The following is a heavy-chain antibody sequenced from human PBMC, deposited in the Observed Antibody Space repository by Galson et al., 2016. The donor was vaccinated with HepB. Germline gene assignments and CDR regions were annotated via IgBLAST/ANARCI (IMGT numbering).Heavy chain of an antibody. CDR3: VKDFGGPTDY. CDR1: GFIVSSYW. J-gene: IGHJ4*02. D-gene: IGHD3-10*01. Sequence: LRLSCAASGFIVSSYWMHWVRQVPGKGLVWVSRIDIKGTTINYADSVKGRFTISRDNAKNTLYLQMNSLGAEDTAVYYCVKDFGGPTDYWGQGILVTVSS. CDR2: IDIKGTTI. V-gene: IGHV3-74*01.